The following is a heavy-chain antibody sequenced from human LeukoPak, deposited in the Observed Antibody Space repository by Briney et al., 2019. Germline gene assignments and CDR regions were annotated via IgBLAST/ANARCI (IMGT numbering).Heavy chain of an antibody. Sequence: GASVKVSCKASGYTFTSYGFGWVRQAPGQGLEWMGWISAYNGDTKYAQRFQGRVTMTTDRSASIAYMELRSLRSDDTAVYFCARDPSNTSGYRIYFDYWGQGTLVTVSS. J-gene: IGHJ4*02. CDR1: GYTFTSYG. CDR3: ARDPSNTSGYRIYFDY. D-gene: IGHD3-22*01. CDR2: ISAYNGDT. V-gene: IGHV1-18*01.